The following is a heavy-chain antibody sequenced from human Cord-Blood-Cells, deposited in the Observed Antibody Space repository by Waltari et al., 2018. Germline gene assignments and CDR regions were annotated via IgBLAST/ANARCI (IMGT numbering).Heavy chain of an antibody. V-gene: IGHV1-2*02. D-gene: IGHD4-17*01. Sequence: QVQLVQSGAEVKKPGASVKVSCKASGYTFTGYYMHWVRQAPGQGLEWMGWSNPNRGGTNYAQKFQGRVTMTRDTSISTAYMELSRLRSDDTAVYYCASFDYGDFDYWGQGTLVTVSS. CDR1: GYTFTGYY. CDR2: SNPNRGGT. J-gene: IGHJ4*02. CDR3: ASFDYGDFDY.